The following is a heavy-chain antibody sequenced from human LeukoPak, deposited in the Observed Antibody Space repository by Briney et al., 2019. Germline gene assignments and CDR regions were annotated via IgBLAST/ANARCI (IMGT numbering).Heavy chain of an antibody. Sequence: GGSLRLSCAVSGFDFTNYNMNWVRQAPGKELEWLSYISSTVYYADSVKGRFTISRDNARNSLYLQMNSLRDDDTAVYYCARDKAGPSGYYFDHWGEGTLVTVSS. CDR2: ISSTV. J-gene: IGHJ4*02. D-gene: IGHD3-22*01. CDR1: GFDFTNYN. V-gene: IGHV3-48*02. CDR3: ARDKAGPSGYYFDH.